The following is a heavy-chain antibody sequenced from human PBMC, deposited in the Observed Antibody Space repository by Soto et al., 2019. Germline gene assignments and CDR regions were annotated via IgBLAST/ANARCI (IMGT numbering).Heavy chain of an antibody. CDR1: GFTFSSYG. CDR2: ISYDGSNK. J-gene: IGHJ6*02. V-gene: IGHV3-30*18. CDR3: AKGQVLVSRPSYYYYLMDV. Sequence: QVQLVESGGGVVQPGRSLRLSCAASGFTFSSYGMHWVRQAPGRGLEWVAVISYDGSNKYSADSVKGRFTTSRDNCKNTLYLQINRRRAEDTAAYYCAKGQVLVSRPSYYYYLMDVGGQGPPVTVSS. D-gene: IGHD6-6*01.